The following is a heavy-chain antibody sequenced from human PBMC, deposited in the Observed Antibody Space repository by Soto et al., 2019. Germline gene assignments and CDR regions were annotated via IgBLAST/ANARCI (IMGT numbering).Heavy chain of an antibody. V-gene: IGHV3-7*05. CDR2: IKQDGSEK. CDR3: AVHLVYGIFDP. D-gene: IGHD4-17*01. CDR1: GFTFSSYW. Sequence: PGGSLRLSCAASGFTFSSYWMSWVRQAPGKGLEWVANIKQDGSEKYYVDSVKGRFTISRDNAKNSLYLQMNSLRAEDTAVYYCAVHLVYGIFDPWGQGILVTVSS. J-gene: IGHJ5*02.